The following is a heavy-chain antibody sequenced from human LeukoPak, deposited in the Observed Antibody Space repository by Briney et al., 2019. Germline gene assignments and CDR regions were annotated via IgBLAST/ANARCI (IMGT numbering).Heavy chain of an antibody. CDR3: ARETDDTTMVRGVILY. V-gene: IGHV1-18*01. CDR1: GYTFTSYG. J-gene: IGHJ4*02. Sequence: ASVKVSCKASGYTFTSYGISWVRQAPGQGLEWMGWISAYNGNTNYAQKLQGRVTMTTDTSTSTAYMELRSLRSDDTAVYYCARETDDTTMVRGVILYWGQGTLVTVSS. CDR2: ISAYNGNT. D-gene: IGHD3-10*01.